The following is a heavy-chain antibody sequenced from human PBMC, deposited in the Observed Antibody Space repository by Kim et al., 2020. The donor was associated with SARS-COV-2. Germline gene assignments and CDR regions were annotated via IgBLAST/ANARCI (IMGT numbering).Heavy chain of an antibody. J-gene: IGHJ4*02. D-gene: IGHD2-2*01. CDR2: ISGSGGST. CDR3: AKEKFVVVPAAFGQMGYFDY. Sequence: GGSLRLSCAASGFTFSSYAMSWVRQAPGKGLEWVSAISGSGGSTYYADSVKGRFTISRDNSKNTLYLQMNSLRAEDTAVYYCAKEKFVVVPAAFGQMGYFDYWGQGTLVTVSS. CDR1: GFTFSSYA. V-gene: IGHV3-23*01.